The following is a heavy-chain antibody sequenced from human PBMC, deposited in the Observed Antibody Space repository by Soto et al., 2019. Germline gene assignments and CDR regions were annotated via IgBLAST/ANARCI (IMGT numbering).Heavy chain of an antibody. CDR2: IYYSGST. Sequence: SETLSLTWTVSGGSISSGGYYWSWIRQHPGKGLEWIGYIYYSGSTYYNPSLKSRVTISVDTSKNQFSLKLSSVTAADTAVYYCARAASYGMDVWGQGTTVTVSS. V-gene: IGHV4-31*02. J-gene: IGHJ6*02. CDR3: ARAASYGMDV. CDR1: GGSISSGGYY.